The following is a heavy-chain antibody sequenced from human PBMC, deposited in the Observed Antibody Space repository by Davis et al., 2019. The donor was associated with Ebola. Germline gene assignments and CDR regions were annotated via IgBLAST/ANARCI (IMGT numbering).Heavy chain of an antibody. CDR1: GFTFSNYA. V-gene: IGHV3-23*01. J-gene: IGHJ4*02. CDR3: AKRVRVAALGPSSFEY. CDR2: MSGSGDSV. Sequence: PGGSLRLSCAASGFTFSNYAMSWVRQAPGKGLEWVSDMSGSGDSVYYADSVKGRFTISRDNSKNTLYLQMNSLRVGDTAVYYCAKRVRVAALGPSSFEYWGQGTLVTVSS. D-gene: IGHD6-13*01.